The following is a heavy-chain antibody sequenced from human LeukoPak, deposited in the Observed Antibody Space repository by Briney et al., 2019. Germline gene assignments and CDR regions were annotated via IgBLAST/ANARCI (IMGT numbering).Heavy chain of an antibody. V-gene: IGHV4-31*03. J-gene: IGHJ4*02. CDR1: GGSISSGGYY. D-gene: IGHD3-10*01. CDR2: IYYSGST. CDR3: ARHGGWFGELWVDY. Sequence: SETLSLTCTVSGGSISSGGYYWSWIRQHPGKGLEWIGYIYYSGSTYYNPSLKSRVTISVDTSKNQFSLKLSSVTAADTAVYYCARHGGWFGELWVDYWGQGTLVTVSS.